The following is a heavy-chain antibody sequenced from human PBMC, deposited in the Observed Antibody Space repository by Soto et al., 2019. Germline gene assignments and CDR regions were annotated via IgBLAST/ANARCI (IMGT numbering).Heavy chain of an antibody. Sequence: SVTVSCKASGGTFNSYAISWVRQAPGQGLEWMGGIIPIFGTANYAQKFQGRVTITADESTSTAYMELSSLRSEDTAVYYCARVTGTTGGFDYWGQGTLVTVSS. CDR2: IIPIFGTA. D-gene: IGHD1-7*01. J-gene: IGHJ4*02. CDR3: ARVTGTTGGFDY. V-gene: IGHV1-69*13. CDR1: GGTFNSYA.